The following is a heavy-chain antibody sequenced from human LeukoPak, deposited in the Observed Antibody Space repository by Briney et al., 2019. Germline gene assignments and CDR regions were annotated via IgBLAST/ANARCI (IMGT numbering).Heavy chain of an antibody. Sequence: GESLKISCKGSGYSFTSYWIGWVRQMPGKGLEWMGIIYPGDSDTRYSPSFQGQVTISADKSISTAYLQWSSLKASDTAMYYCARAKKGGYYDSSGYYCDAFDIWGQGTMVTVSS. CDR3: ARAKKGGYYDSSGYYCDAFDI. CDR1: GYSFTSYW. D-gene: IGHD3-22*01. CDR2: IYPGDSDT. J-gene: IGHJ3*02. V-gene: IGHV5-51*01.